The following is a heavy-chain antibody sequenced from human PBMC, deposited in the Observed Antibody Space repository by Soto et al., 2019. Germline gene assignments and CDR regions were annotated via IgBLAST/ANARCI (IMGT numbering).Heavy chain of an antibody. D-gene: IGHD3-3*01. V-gene: IGHV3-30-3*01. CDR2: ISYDGSNK. J-gene: IGHJ3*02. CDR1: GFTFSSYA. Sequence: PGGSLRLSCAASGFTFSSYAMHWVRQAPGKGLEWVAVISYDGSNKYYADSVKGRFTISRDNSKNTLYLQMNSLRSDDTAVYYCARESRQRFLEWLLRPDAFDIWGQGTMVTVSS. CDR3: ARESRQRFLEWLLRPDAFDI.